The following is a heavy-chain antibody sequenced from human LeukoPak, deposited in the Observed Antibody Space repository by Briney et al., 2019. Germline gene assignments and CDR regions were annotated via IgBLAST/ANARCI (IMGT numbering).Heavy chain of an antibody. CDR2: IIPILGIA. CDR3: ARDVWESTYYYHYGMDV. Sequence: SVKVSCKASGGTFSSYTISWVRQAPGQGLEWMGRIIPILGIANYAQKFQGRVTITADKSTSTAYMELSSLRSEDTAVYYCARDVWESTYYYHYGMDVWGQGTTVTVSS. D-gene: IGHD2-8*01. CDR1: GGTFSSYT. J-gene: IGHJ6*02. V-gene: IGHV1-69*04.